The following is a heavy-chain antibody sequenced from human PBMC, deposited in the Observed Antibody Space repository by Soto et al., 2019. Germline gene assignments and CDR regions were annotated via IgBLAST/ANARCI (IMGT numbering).Heavy chain of an antibody. J-gene: IGHJ5*02. CDR3: ARQLEITMVRGVIFPWFDP. CDR1: GYTFTSYG. CDR2: ISAYNGNT. V-gene: IGHV1-18*01. Sequence: ASVKVSCKASGYTFTSYGISWVRQAPGQGLEWMGWISAYNGNTNYAQKLQGRVTMTTDTSTSTAYMELRSLRSDDTAVYYCARQLEITMVRGVIFPWFDPWGQGTLVTVSS. D-gene: IGHD3-10*01.